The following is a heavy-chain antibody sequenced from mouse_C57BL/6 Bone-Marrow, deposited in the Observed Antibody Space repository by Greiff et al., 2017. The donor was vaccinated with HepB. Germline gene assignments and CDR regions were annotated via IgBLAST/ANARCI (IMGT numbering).Heavy chain of an antibody. V-gene: IGHV5-6*01. J-gene: IGHJ2*01. D-gene: IGHD1-1*01. Sequence: EVHLVESGGDLVKPGGSLKLSCAASGFTFSSYGMSWVRQTPDKRLEWVATISSGGSYTYYPDSVKGRFTISRDNAKNTLYLQMSSLKSEDTAMYYCARLATTVASFDYWGQGTTLTVSS. CDR2: ISSGGSYT. CDR3: ARLATTVASFDY. CDR1: GFTFSSYG.